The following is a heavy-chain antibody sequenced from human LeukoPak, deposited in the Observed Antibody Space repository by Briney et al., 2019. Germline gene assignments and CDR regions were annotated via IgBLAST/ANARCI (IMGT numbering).Heavy chain of an antibody. CDR1: GFTFSSYS. CDR3: ARDREDYYDSSGYPPHFDY. CDR2: ISSSSSYI. D-gene: IGHD3-22*01. Sequence: PGGSLRLSCAASGFTFSSYSMNWVRQAPGKGLEWVSSISSSSSYIYYADSVKGRLTISRDNAKNSLYLQMNSLRAEDTAVYYCARDREDYYDSSGYPPHFDYWGQGTLVTVSS. J-gene: IGHJ4*02. V-gene: IGHV3-21*01.